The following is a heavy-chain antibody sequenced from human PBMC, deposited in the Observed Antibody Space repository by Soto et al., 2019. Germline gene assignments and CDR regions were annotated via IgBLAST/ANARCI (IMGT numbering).Heavy chain of an antibody. Sequence: SVKVSCKASGGTFSSYAISWVRQARGQGLEWMGGIIPIFGTANYAQKFQGRVTITADESTSTAYMELSSLRFEDTAVYYRARRAYCYGRTGYSHCAFKFWPQATMDTFS. CDR3: ARRAYCYGRTGYSHCAFKF. D-gene: IGHD3-10*01. CDR2: IIPIFGTA. J-gene: IGHJ3*01. CDR1: GGTFSSYA. V-gene: IGHV1-69*13.